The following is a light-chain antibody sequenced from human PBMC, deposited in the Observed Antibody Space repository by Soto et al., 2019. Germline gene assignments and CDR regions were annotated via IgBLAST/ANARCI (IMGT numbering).Light chain of an antibody. V-gene: IGLV2-14*03. J-gene: IGLJ3*02. CDR2: DVT. Sequence: QSALTQPASVSGSPGQSITISCTGTSSDVGGYNYVSWYQHHPGKAPKLMIYDVTNRPSGVSNRFSGSKSGNTASLPISGLQAEDVADYYCTSYTPSIPYLVFGGGTKHTVL. CDR3: TSYTPSIPYLV. CDR1: SSDVGGYNY.